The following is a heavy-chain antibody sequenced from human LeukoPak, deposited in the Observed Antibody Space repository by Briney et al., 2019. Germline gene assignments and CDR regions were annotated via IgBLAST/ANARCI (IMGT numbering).Heavy chain of an antibody. D-gene: IGHD6-13*01. J-gene: IGHJ4*02. CDR1: GFTVSSNY. Sequence: PGGSLRLSCAASGFTVSSNYMSWVRQAPGKGLEWVSVIYSGGSTYYADSVKGRFTISRDNSKNTLCLQMNSLRAEDTAVYYCARTRYSSSWYFDYWGQGTLVTVSS. CDR3: ARTRYSSSWYFDY. CDR2: IYSGGST. V-gene: IGHV3-53*01.